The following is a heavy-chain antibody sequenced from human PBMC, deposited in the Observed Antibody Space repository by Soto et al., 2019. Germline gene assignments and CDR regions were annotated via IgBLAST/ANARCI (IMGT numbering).Heavy chain of an antibody. CDR3: ARDSDPLPGIAVAGTSAY. Sequence: PGGSLRLSCAASGFTFSSYSMNWVRQAPGKGLEWVSSISSSSSYIYYADSVKGRFTISRGNAKNSLYLQMNSLRAEDTAVYYCARDSDPLPGIAVAGTSAYWGQGTLVTVSS. V-gene: IGHV3-21*01. J-gene: IGHJ4*02. D-gene: IGHD6-19*01. CDR1: GFTFSSYS. CDR2: ISSSSSYI.